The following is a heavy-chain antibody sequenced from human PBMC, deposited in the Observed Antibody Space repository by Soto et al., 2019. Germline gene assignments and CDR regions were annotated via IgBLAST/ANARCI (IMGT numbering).Heavy chain of an antibody. Sequence: SETLSLTCTVSGGSINSGDYYWSWIRQPPGKGLEWIGYINYSGTTYYKPSLKSRVTISVDTSKNQFSLRLSSVTAADTAVYYCGRDGKYGTSAIDYWGRGTLVTVSS. J-gene: IGHJ4*02. CDR3: GRDGKYGTSAIDY. CDR2: INYSGTT. V-gene: IGHV4-30-4*01. CDR1: GGSINSGDYY. D-gene: IGHD2-8*02.